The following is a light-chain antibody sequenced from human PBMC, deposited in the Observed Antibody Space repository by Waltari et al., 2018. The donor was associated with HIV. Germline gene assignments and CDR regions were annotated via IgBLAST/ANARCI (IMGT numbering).Light chain of an antibody. CDR1: GAGHE. CDR2: GNN. V-gene: IGLV1-40*01. Sequence: QSVLTHPPSVSGAPRQRVSISCTGSGAGHEVQWYQQIAGKAPKLTIFGNNKRPSGVPARFFGSKSGTSASLAITGLQPEDEAHYYCQSFDSSLTGFVFGSGTEVVVL. J-gene: IGLJ1*01. CDR3: QSFDSSLTGFV.